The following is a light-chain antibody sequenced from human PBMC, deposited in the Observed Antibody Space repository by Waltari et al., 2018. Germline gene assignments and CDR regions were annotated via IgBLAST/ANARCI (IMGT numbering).Light chain of an antibody. V-gene: IGKV2-28*01. CDR1: QSLRYRNGNNY. CDR3: MQSIHMPVM. CDR2: LGS. Sequence: DIVMTQSPLYLPVTPGEPASISCRFSQSLRYRNGNNYLAWYFQKPGHSPPRLIYLGSSRASGVPDRFSGSGSGTDFTLTISRVEAEDVGVYYCMQSIHMPVMFGQGTRLDIK. J-gene: IGKJ5*01.